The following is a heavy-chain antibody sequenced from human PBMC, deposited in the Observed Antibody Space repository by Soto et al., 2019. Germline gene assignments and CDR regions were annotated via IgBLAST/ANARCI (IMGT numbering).Heavy chain of an antibody. CDR1: GYTLTELS. V-gene: IGHV1-24*01. CDR2: FDPEDGET. Sequence: ASVKVSCKVSGYTLTELSMHWVRQAPGKGLEWMGGFDPEDGETIYAQKFQGRVTMTEDTSTDTAYMELSSLRSEDTAVYYYKRERITMVRGVISYYYGMDVWGQGTTVTVSS. D-gene: IGHD3-10*01. CDR3: KRERITMVRGVISYYYGMDV. J-gene: IGHJ6*02.